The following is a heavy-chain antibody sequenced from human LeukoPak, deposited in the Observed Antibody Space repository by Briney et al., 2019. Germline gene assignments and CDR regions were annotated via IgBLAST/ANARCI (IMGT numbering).Heavy chain of an antibody. J-gene: IGHJ2*01. D-gene: IGHD5-18*01. CDR1: GDSVSSNSAT. CDR2: TYYRSKWYN. CDR3: ARAGSYGYYWYFDL. Sequence: SQTLSLTCAISGDSVSSNSATWNWIRRSPSRGLECLGRTYYRSKWYNDYAVSVKSRITINPDTSKNQFSLQLNSVTPEDTAVYYCARAGSYGYYWYFDLWGRGTLVTVSS. V-gene: IGHV6-1*01.